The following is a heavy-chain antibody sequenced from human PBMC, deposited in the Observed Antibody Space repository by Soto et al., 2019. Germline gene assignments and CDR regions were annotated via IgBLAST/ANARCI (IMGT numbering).Heavy chain of an antibody. V-gene: IGHV4-31*03. CDR1: GGSISSGSFY. D-gene: IGHD2-15*01. CDR3: AREWSGGRRDGNPDKYYGMDV. Sequence: QVQLQESGPGLVKPSQPLSLTCTVSGGSISSGSFYWTWIRQHPGKGLEFIGYIYYSGDTYYNPSLRSRVIMSLDTSKNQCSLRLNSVTAADTAVYYCAREWSGGRRDGNPDKYYGMDVWGQGTKVTVSS. J-gene: IGHJ6*02. CDR2: IYYSGDT.